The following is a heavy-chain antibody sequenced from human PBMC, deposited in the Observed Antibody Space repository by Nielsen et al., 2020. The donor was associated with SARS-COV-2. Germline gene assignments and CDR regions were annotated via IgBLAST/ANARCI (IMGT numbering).Heavy chain of an antibody. Sequence: GGSLRLSCAASGFTFSSYSMNWVRQAPGKGLEWVSYISSSSSYIYYADSVKGRFTISRDNAKNSLYLQMNSLRAEDTAVYYCARDPYYYDSSGYYRGRDYWGQGTLVTVSS. J-gene: IGHJ4*02. CDR1: GFTFSSYS. D-gene: IGHD3-22*01. V-gene: IGHV3-21*05. CDR3: ARDPYYYDSSGYYRGRDY. CDR2: ISSSSSYI.